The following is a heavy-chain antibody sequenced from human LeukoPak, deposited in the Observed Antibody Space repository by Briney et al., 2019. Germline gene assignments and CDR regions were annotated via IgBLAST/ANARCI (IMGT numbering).Heavy chain of an antibody. Sequence: PGGSLRLSCAASGFTFSSYSMNWVRQAPARGLEWVSYISSCSSTIYFADSVKGRFTISRDNAKDSLYLQMNSLRAEDTAVYYCARDHSSGRPAFDYWGQGTLVTVSS. CDR1: GFTFSSYS. D-gene: IGHD6-19*01. V-gene: IGHV3-48*01. CDR2: ISSCSSTI. CDR3: ARDHSSGRPAFDY. J-gene: IGHJ4*02.